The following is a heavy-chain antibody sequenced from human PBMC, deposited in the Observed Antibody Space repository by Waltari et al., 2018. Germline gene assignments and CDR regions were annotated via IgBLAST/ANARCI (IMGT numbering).Heavy chain of an antibody. CDR1: GYTFTSYD. CDR3: ARGMRKDGMDV. J-gene: IGHJ6*02. CDR2: KNPNRGNT. Sequence: QVQLVQSGAEVKKPGASVKVSCKASGYTFTSYDINWVRQATGQGLEWMGWKNPNRGNTGYAQKFQGRVTMTRNTAVSAAYMELSSLGCEDTAVYYVARGMRKDGMDVWGQGTTVTVSS. V-gene: IGHV1-8*02.